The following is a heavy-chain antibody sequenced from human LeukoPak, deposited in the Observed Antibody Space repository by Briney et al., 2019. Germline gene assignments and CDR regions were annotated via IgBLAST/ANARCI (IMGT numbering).Heavy chain of an antibody. Sequence: PGGSLRLSCAASGFTVSSNYMSWVRQAPGKGLEWVSAIYSGGSTYYADSVKGRFTISRDNSKNTLYLQMNSLRAEDTAVYYCARELPPIYNMDVWGKGTTVTVSS. CDR1: GFTVSSNY. V-gene: IGHV3-66*02. CDR2: IYSGGST. J-gene: IGHJ6*03. CDR3: ARELPPIYNMDV. D-gene: IGHD1-26*01.